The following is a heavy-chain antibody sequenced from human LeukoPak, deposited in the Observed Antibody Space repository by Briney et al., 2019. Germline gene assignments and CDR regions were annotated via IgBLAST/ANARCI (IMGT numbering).Heavy chain of an antibody. J-gene: IGHJ1*01. CDR3: GSIDMIALGYFQH. CDR1: GGSISSSNW. Sequence: SETLSLTCAVSGGSISSSNWWSWVRQPPGKGLEWIGEIYHSGSTNYNPSLKSRVTISVDTSKNQFSLKLSSVTAADTAVYYCGSIDMIALGYFQHWGQGTLVTVSS. D-gene: IGHD3-22*01. V-gene: IGHV4-4*02. CDR2: IYHSGST.